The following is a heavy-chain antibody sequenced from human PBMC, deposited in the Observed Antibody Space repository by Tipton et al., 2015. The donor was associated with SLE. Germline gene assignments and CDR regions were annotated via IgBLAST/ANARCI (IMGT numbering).Heavy chain of an antibody. J-gene: IGHJ5*02. CDR2: IYPGDSDT. Sequence: VQLVQSGAEVKKPGESLKISCKGSGYSFTSYWIAWVRQMPGKGLEWVGIIYPGDSDTRYSPSFQGQVTISADRSTSTAYLQWSSLNASDSAIYYCARRHGSVNTNWFDPWGQGTLVTVTS. D-gene: IGHD4-11*01. CDR1: GYSFTSYW. CDR3: ARRHGSVNTNWFDP. V-gene: IGHV5-51*03.